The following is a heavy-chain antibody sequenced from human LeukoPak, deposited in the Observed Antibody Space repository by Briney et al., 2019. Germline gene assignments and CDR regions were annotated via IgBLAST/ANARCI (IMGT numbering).Heavy chain of an antibody. CDR2: ISSSSSYI. D-gene: IGHD6-13*01. V-gene: IGHV3-21*01. CDR3: ARGEQQLTLGLDAFDI. Sequence: PGGSLRLSCAASGFTFSSYSMNWVRQAPGKVLEWVSSISSSSSYIYYADSVKGRFTNSRDNAKNSLYLQMNSLRAEDTAVYYCARGEQQLTLGLDAFDIWGQGTMVTVSS. J-gene: IGHJ3*02. CDR1: GFTFSSYS.